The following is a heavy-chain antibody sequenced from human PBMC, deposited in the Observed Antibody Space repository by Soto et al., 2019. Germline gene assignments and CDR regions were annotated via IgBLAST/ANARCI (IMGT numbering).Heavy chain of an antibody. D-gene: IGHD6-13*01. CDR1: GYTFTTYT. Sequence: ASVKVSCKASGYTFTTYTMHWVRQAPGQSLEWMGWINPSGGSTSYAQKFQGRVTMTRDTSTSTVYMELSSLRSEDTAVYYCARGGGYSSSWYGKPVSDYWGQGTLVTV. V-gene: IGHV1-46*01. CDR2: INPSGGST. CDR3: ARGGGYSSSWYGKPVSDY. J-gene: IGHJ4*02.